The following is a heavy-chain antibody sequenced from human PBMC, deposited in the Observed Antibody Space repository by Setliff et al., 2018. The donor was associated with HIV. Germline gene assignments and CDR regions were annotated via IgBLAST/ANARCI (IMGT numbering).Heavy chain of an antibody. D-gene: IGHD3-10*01. CDR1: GYNFTSHD. CDR2: MNPKSGNT. J-gene: IGHJ6*03. V-gene: IGHV1-8*01. Sequence: ASVKVSCKASGYNFTSHDINWVRQAPGQGLEWMGWMNPKSGNTGYARKFQGRVTFTRDTSASTAYMELSSLRSEDTAVYYCAREGKFRYYYYMDVWGKGTTVTVSS. CDR3: AREGKFRYYYYMDV.